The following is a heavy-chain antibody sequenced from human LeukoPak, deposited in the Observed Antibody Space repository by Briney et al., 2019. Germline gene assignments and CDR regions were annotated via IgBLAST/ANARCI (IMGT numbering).Heavy chain of an antibody. J-gene: IGHJ3*02. V-gene: IGHV4-59*01. CDR3: ARYRNEALFAFDI. CDR2: IYYSGST. CDR1: GDSISNYY. D-gene: IGHD1-14*01. Sequence: SETLSLTCTVSGDSISNYYWSWIRQPPGKGLEWIGYIYYSGSTNYNPSLKSRVTISVGTSKNQFSLKLSTVTAADTAVYYCARYRNEALFAFDIWGQGTMVTVSS.